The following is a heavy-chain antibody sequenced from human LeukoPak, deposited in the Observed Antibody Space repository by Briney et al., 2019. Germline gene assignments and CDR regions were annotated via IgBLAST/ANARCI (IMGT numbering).Heavy chain of an antibody. CDR2: ISYDGNNK. J-gene: IGHJ4*02. CDR1: GFTFTHYA. D-gene: IGHD3-3*01. Sequence: GGSLRLSCAASGFTFTHYAMHWVRQAPGKGLEWVALISYDGNNKYYADSVKGRFTISRDNSKNTLYVQMNSLTAEDTALYYCARDSSPGFLEWFAFDYWGQGSPVTVSS. CDR3: ARDSSPGFLEWFAFDY. V-gene: IGHV3-30-3*01.